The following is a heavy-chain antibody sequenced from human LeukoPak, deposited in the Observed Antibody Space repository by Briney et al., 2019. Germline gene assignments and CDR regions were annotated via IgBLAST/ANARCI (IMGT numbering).Heavy chain of an antibody. J-gene: IGHJ4*02. D-gene: IGHD3-9*01. CDR1: GYSFTSYW. CDR3: ARRDSYYDILTGSNYYFDY. CDR2: IYPGDSDT. V-gene: IGHV5-51*01. Sequence: GESLKISCKGSGYSFTSYWIGWVRQMPGKGLEWMGIIYPGDSDTRYSPSFQGQVTISADKSISTAYLQWSSLKASDTAMYFCARRDSYYDILTGSNYYFDYWGQGTLVTVSS.